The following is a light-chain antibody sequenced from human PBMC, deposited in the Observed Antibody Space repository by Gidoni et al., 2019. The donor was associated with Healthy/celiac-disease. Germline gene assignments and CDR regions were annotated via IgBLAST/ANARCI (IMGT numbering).Light chain of an antibody. CDR1: QSVLYSSNNKNY. CDR3: QQYYRTPWT. Sequence: DIVMTQSPDSLAVSLGERATINCKSSQSVLYSSNNKNYLAWYQQKPGQPPKLLIYWESTRESGVPDRFSGRGSGTDFTLTIRSLKAEDVAVYYCQQYYRTPWTFGQGTKVEIK. V-gene: IGKV4-1*01. CDR2: WES. J-gene: IGKJ1*01.